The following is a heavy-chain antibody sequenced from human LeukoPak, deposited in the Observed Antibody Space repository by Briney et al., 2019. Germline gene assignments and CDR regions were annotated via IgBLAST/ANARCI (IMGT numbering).Heavy chain of an antibody. D-gene: IGHD5-24*01. Sequence: PGGSLRLSCAASGFTVTSNYMSWVRQAPGKGLEWVSVIYSDGGRNYADSVKGRFTISRDNSKNTLYLQMNSLRAEDTAVYYCAKVSWSDSNNHRVGWFDPWGQGTLVTVSS. CDR3: AKVSWSDSNNHRVGWFDP. J-gene: IGHJ5*02. V-gene: IGHV3-66*01. CDR2: IYSDGGR. CDR1: GFTVTSNY.